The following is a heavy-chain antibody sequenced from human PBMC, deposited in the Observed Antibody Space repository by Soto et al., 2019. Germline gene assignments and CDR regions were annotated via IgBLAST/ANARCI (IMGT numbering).Heavy chain of an antibody. CDR1: GYSITAGGYY. D-gene: IGHD6-19*01. CDR2: FYSSGSI. V-gene: IGHV4-31*03. Sequence: SETLSLTCFVSGYSITAGGYYWSWIRHHPGKGLEWIGSFYSSGSIIYNPSLRSRASISGDTSSNQFSMSLTSVTAADTARYYCARMYSSGSGWFHPWGQGTLVTVSS. J-gene: IGHJ5*02. CDR3: ARMYSSGSGWFHP.